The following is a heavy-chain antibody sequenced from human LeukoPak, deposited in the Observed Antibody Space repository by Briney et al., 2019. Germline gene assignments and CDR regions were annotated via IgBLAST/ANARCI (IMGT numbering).Heavy chain of an antibody. D-gene: IGHD6-13*01. V-gene: IGHV4-59*01. Sequence: PSETLSLTCTVSGGSISSYYWSWIRQPPGKGLEWIGYIYYSGSTNYNPSLKSRVTISVDTSKNQFSLKLSSVTAADTAVYYCARGVGSSWYVSGYMDVWGKGTTVTISS. CDR1: GGSISSYY. J-gene: IGHJ6*03. CDR2: IYYSGST. CDR3: ARGVGSSWYVSGYMDV.